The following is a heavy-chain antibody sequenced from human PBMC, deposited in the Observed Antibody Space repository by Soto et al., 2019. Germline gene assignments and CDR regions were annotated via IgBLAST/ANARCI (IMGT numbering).Heavy chain of an antibody. J-gene: IGHJ4*02. CDR1: GASVSSYY. CDR2: IYSSGNL. D-gene: IGHD3-10*01. CDR3: ARDVGKNY. V-gene: IGHV4-4*07. Sequence: SETLSLTCTVSGASVSSYYWSWFRQPVGKGLEWIGRIYSSGNLNYNPSLESRVTMSLDTSKNQFSLRLTSVTAADTALYLCARDVGKNYWGQGIRVTVSS.